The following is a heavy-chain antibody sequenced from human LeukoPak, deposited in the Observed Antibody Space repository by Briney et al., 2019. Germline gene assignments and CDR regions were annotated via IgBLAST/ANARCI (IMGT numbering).Heavy chain of an antibody. Sequence: GGSLRLSCAASGFRFSVHYMDWVRQAPGKGLEWVGRTREKANSYTTEYAPSVKGRFTISRDDSKNSLYLQMNSLRAEDTAVYYCARPEAAAEYYFDYWGQGTLVTVSS. CDR1: GFRFSVHY. D-gene: IGHD6-13*01. CDR3: ARPEAAAEYYFDY. J-gene: IGHJ4*02. CDR2: TREKANSYTT. V-gene: IGHV3-72*01.